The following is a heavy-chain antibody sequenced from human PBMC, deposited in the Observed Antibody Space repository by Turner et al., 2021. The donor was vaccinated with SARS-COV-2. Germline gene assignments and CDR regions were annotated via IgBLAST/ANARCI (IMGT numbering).Heavy chain of an antibody. CDR2: AYFRGDT. CDR3: ASRTFTSGWSYFDH. V-gene: IGHV4-39*01. Sequence: QLQLQESGPGLVRPSETLSLTCSVSGASISNDVCYWDWIRQSPGKGLEWIGSAYFRGDTYSNPSLKSRLTISVDSSQNLFSLRLSSMTAADTAIYYCASRTFTSGWSYFDHWGQGALVTVSS. D-gene: IGHD6-19*01. CDR1: GASISNDVCY. J-gene: IGHJ4*02.